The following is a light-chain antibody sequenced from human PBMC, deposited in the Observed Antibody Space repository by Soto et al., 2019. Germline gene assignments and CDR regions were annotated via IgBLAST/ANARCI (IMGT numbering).Light chain of an antibody. CDR2: KAS. J-gene: IGKJ2*01. CDR1: QSINSW. CDR3: QQYDRFPYT. V-gene: IGKV1-5*03. Sequence: DLQMTQSPSTLSASIGDTVIITCRASQSINSWLAWYQQKPGKAPKLLIHKASTLESGVPSRFRGSESGTEFTLTISSLQPDDFATFYCQQYDRFPYTFGQGTKLEIK.